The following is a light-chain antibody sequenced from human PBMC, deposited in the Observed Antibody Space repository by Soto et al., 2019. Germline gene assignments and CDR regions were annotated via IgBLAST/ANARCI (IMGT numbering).Light chain of an antibody. CDR1: SSDIGGYNF. V-gene: IGLV2-8*01. Sequence: QSALTQPPSASGSPGQSVTISCTGTSSDIGGYNFVSWYQQHPGKAPKLMIYDVSKRPSGVPDRFSGSKSGNMASLTVSGLQAEDEADYYCSSYAGINNLVFGGGTKLTVL. CDR2: DVS. J-gene: IGLJ2*01. CDR3: SSYAGINNLV.